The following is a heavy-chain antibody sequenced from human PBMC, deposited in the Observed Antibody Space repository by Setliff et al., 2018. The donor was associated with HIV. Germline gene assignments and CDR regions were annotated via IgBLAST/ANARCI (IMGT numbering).Heavy chain of an antibody. J-gene: IGHJ6*03. CDR3: ARVSAAGLYYYYYYYMDV. Sequence: PSETLSLTCTVSGGAFNTSSSYWGWIRQPPGKGLEYIGGIFYSGSAYYNPSLESRVAIWMDTSKNQFSLRLTSVAAADTAVYYCARVSAAGLYYYYYYYMDVWGKGTTVTVSS. CDR1: GGAFNTSSSY. D-gene: IGHD6-13*01. V-gene: IGHV4-39*02. CDR2: IFYSGSA.